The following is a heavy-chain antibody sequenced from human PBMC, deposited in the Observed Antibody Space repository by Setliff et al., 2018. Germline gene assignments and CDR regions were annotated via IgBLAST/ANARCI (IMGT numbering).Heavy chain of an antibody. V-gene: IGHV4-38-2*01. D-gene: IGHD3-3*01. CDR3: ARGRSNFWGYYFDY. Sequence: NPSETLSLTCAVSGYSISSGYYWGWIRQPPGKGLEWIGSIYHSGSTNYNPSLKSRVTISVDTSKNQFSLKLSSVTAADTAVYYCARGRSNFWGYYFDYWGQGTLVTVSS. CDR2: IYHSGST. CDR1: GYSISSGYY. J-gene: IGHJ4*02.